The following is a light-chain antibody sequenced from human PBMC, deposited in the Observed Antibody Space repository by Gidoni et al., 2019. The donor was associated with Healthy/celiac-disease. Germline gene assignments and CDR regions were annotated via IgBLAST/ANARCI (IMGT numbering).Light chain of an antibody. CDR3: QQYNYWPYT. V-gene: IGKV3-15*01. Sequence: EIVMTQSPATLSVSPVERATLYCTASQSVSSNLACYQEKPCQAPRLLIYGASIRATGNPARFSGSWSGTEFTLTISSLQSEDFSVYYCQQYNYWPYTFGQGTKLEIK. CDR1: QSVSSN. CDR2: GAS. J-gene: IGKJ2*01.